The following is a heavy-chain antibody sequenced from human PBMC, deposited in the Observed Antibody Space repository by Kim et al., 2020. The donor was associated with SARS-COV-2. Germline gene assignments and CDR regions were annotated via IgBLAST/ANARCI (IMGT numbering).Heavy chain of an antibody. CDR2: INAANGNT. D-gene: IGHD2-15*01. J-gene: IGHJ5*02. CDR3: ARGFCNDVNCFNWFDH. CDR1: GNIFNRYV. Sequence: ASVKVSCKASGNIFNRYVMHWVRQAPGQSLEWMGWINAANGNTKYSQKFQGRVTITWDTSARTAYMDLSSLTSEDTAVYYCARGFCNDVNCFNWFDHWGQGTLVTVSS. V-gene: IGHV1-3*01.